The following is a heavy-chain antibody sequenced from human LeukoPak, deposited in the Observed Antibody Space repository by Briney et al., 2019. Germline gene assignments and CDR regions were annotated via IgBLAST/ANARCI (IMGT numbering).Heavy chain of an antibody. D-gene: IGHD6-6*01. V-gene: IGHV3-7*01. J-gene: IGHJ4*02. CDR3: ARDSLGSIAARLNY. CDR1: GFTFSSYW. CDR2: IKQDGSEK. Sequence: WGVLRLSCAASGFTFSSYWMSWVRQAPGKGLEWVANIKQDGSEKHYVDSVKGRFTISRDNAKNSLYLQMNSLRAEDTAVYYCARDSLGSIAARLNYWGQGTLVTVSS.